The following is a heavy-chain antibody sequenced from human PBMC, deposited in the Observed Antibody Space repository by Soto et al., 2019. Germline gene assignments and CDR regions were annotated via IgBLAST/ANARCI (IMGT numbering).Heavy chain of an antibody. CDR2: IYYSGST. Sequence: PSETLSLTCTVSGGSISSSSYYWGWIRQPPGKGLEWIGSIYYSGSTYYNPSLKSRVTISVDTSKNQFSLKLSSVTAADTAVYYCASEGIAVAGPDTFDYWGQGTLVTVSS. CDR3: ASEGIAVAGPDTFDY. D-gene: IGHD6-19*01. V-gene: IGHV4-39*01. J-gene: IGHJ4*02. CDR1: GGSISSSSYY.